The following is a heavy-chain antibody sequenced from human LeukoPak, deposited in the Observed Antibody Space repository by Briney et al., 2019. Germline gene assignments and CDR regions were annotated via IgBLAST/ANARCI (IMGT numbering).Heavy chain of an antibody. Sequence: GGSLRLSCAASGFTFSSYAMSWVRQAPGKGLEWVSAISGSGGSTYYADSVKGRFTISRDNSKNTLYLQMNSLRAEDTAVYYCARDYYGSGSYGWFDPWGQGTLVTVSS. CDR3: ARDYYGSGSYGWFDP. CDR1: GFTFSSYA. V-gene: IGHV3-23*01. D-gene: IGHD3-10*01. CDR2: ISGSGGST. J-gene: IGHJ5*02.